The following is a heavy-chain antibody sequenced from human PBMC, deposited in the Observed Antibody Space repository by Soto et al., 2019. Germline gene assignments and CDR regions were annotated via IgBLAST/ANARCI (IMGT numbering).Heavy chain of an antibody. Sequence: PSETLSLTCAVSGGPISSSNWWSWVRQPPGKGLEWIGEIYHSGSTNYSPSLKSRVTISVDKSKNQFSLKLSSVTAADTAVYYCARQFRALEQWLRFDYWGQGTLVTVSS. CDR2: IYHSGST. D-gene: IGHD6-19*01. CDR3: ARQFRALEQWLRFDY. CDR1: GGPISSSNW. V-gene: IGHV4-4*02. J-gene: IGHJ4*02.